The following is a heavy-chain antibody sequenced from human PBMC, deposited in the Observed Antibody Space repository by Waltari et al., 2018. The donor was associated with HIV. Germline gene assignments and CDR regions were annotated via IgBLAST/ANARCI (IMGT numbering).Heavy chain of an antibody. J-gene: IGHJ6*02. D-gene: IGHD6-13*01. CDR1: GGSTRSHY. Sequence: VKLQESGPGLVKPSDTLSLPCSVPGGSTRSHYCCWIRQPAGKGLEWIGRIYTSGSTNYNPSLKSRVTMSVDTSKKQFSLKLSSVTAADTAVYYCARDPIAAAGRNYYGMDVWGQGTTVTVSS. V-gene: IGHV4-4*07. CDR3: ARDPIAAAGRNYYGMDV. CDR2: IYTSGST.